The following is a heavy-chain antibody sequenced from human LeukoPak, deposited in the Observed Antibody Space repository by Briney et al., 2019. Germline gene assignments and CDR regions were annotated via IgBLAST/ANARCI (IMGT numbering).Heavy chain of an antibody. D-gene: IGHD2-15*01. J-gene: IGHJ6*03. CDR2: IRYDGSNK. V-gene: IGHV3-30*02. Sequence: PGGSLRLSCAASGFTVSSNYMSWVRQAPGKGLEWVAFIRYDGSNKYYADSVKGRFTISRDNSKNTLYLQMNSLRAEDTAIYYCAKNGDRGAYCTGGTCYPYFYYYMDVWGKGTTVTI. CDR1: GFTVSSNY. CDR3: AKNGDRGAYCTGGTCYPYFYYYMDV.